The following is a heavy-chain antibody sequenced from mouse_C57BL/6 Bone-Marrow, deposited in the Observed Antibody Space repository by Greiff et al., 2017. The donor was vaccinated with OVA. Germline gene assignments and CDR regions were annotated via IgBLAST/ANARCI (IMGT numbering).Heavy chain of an antibody. CDR1: GYTFTDYY. CDR3: AREYYGSSWYFDV. J-gene: IGHJ1*03. D-gene: IGHD1-1*01. Sequence: VQLQQSGPELVKPGASVKISCKASGYTFTDYYMNWVKQSHGKSLEWIGDINPNNGGTSYNQKFKGKATLTVDKSSSTAYMELRSLTSEDSAVYYCAREYYGSSWYFDVGGTGTTVTVSS. V-gene: IGHV1-26*01. CDR2: INPNNGGT.